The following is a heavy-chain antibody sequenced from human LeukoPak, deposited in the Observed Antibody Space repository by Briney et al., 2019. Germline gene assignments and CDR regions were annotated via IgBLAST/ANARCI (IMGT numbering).Heavy chain of an antibody. CDR1: GFTFDDYT. V-gene: IGHV3-43*01. CDR3: AKDGCGDDCYPGGYYYYYMDV. D-gene: IGHD2-21*02. CDR2: ISWDGGST. Sequence: GGSLRLSCAASGFTFDDYTMHWVRHAPGKGLEWVSLISWDGGSTYYADSVKGRFTISRDNSKNSLYLQMNSLRTEDTALYYCAKDGCGDDCYPGGYYYYYMDVWGKGTTVTVSS. J-gene: IGHJ6*03.